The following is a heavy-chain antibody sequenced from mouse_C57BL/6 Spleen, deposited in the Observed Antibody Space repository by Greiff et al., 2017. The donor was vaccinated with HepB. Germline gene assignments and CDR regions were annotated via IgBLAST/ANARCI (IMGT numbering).Heavy chain of an antibody. CDR2: IDPETGGT. Sequence: QVQLQQSGAELVRPGASVTLSCKASGYTFTDYEMHWVKQTPVHGLEWIGAIDPETGGTAYNQKFKGKAILTADKSSSTAYMELRSLTSEDSAVYYCTRFQTAQALYYYAMDYWGQGTSVTVSS. CDR1: GYTFTDYE. D-gene: IGHD3-2*02. J-gene: IGHJ4*01. V-gene: IGHV1-15*01. CDR3: TRFQTAQALYYYAMDY.